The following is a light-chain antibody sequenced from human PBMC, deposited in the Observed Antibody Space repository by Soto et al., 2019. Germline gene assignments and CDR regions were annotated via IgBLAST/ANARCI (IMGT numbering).Light chain of an antibody. CDR2: GAS. CDR1: QSVSSSY. V-gene: IGKV3-20*01. CDR3: KQYGSSLFT. Sequence: EIVLTPSPGTLSLSPGARATLSCRASQSVSSSYLGWYQQKPGQAPRLLIYGASSRATGIQDRFSGSGSGTDFTLTISRLEPEDFAVYYCKQYGSSLFTFGPGTKVDIK. J-gene: IGKJ3*01.